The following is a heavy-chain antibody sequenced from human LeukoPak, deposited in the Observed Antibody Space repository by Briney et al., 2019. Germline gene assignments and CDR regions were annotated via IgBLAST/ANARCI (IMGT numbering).Heavy chain of an antibody. V-gene: IGHV3-23*01. D-gene: IGHD1-1*01. CDR2: IDISGGST. Sequence: GGSLRLSCAASGFAFSSHAMCWVRQAPGKGLEWVSSIDISGGSTYYADSAEGRFTISRDNSKNTLYLQMNGQRVEDTALYYCANEVRPNDYWGQGTLVTVSS. J-gene: IGHJ4*02. CDR3: ANEVRPNDY. CDR1: GFAFSSHA.